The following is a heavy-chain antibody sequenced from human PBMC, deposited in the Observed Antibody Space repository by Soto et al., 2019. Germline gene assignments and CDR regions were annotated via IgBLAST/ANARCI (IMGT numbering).Heavy chain of an antibody. Sequence: HPGGSLRLSCAASGFTFSSYGMHWVRQAPGKGLEWVAVIWYDGSNKYYADSVKGRFTISRDNSKNTLYLQMNSLRAEDTAVYYCARGLRKNVFGVGDYYYYMDVWGKGTTVTVSS. V-gene: IGHV3-33*01. CDR3: ARGLRKNVFGVGDYYYYMDV. CDR1: GFTFSSYG. CDR2: IWYDGSNK. D-gene: IGHD3-3*01. J-gene: IGHJ6*03.